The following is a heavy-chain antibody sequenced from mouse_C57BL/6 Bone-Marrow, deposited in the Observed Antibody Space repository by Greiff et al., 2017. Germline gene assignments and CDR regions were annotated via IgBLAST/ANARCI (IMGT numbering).Heavy chain of an antibody. CDR2: ISSGGSYT. CDR1: GFTFSSYG. CDR3: ARLHYYSLSSDY. V-gene: IGHV5-6*01. D-gene: IGHD2-12*01. J-gene: IGHJ2*01. Sequence: EVQGVESGGDLVKPGGSLKLSCAASGFTFSSYGMSWVRQTPDKRLEWVATISSGGSYTYYPDSVKGRFTISRDNAKNTLYLQMSSLKSEDTALYYCARLHYYSLSSDYWGQGTTLTVSS.